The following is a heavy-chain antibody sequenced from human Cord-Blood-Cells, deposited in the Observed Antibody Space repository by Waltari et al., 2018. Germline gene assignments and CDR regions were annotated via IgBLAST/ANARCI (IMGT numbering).Heavy chain of an antibody. D-gene: IGHD2-2*01. V-gene: IGHV3-53*01. J-gene: IGHJ6*03. CDR2: IYSGGST. CDR1: GSTDSSDS. CDR3: AKQKGYCSSTSCFYYYYYMDV. Sequence: EVQMVESGGGLIKPGGSVRYPRAEFGSTDSSDSPVSVGLCSGLGLEWGTVIYSGGSTYYADSVKGRFTISRDNTKNTLYLQMNSLRAEDTAVYYCAKQKGYCSSTSCFYYYYYMDVWGKGTTVTVSS.